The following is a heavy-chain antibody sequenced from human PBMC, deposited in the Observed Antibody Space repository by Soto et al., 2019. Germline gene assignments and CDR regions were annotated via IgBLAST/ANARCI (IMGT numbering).Heavy chain of an antibody. Sequence: SVKVSCKASGGTFSSYTISWVRQAPGQGLEWMGRIIPILGIANYAQKFQGRVTITADKSTSTAYMELSSLRSADTAVYYCAYCSRATTVYAYLWGQGTTVTVSS. CDR2: IIPILGIA. D-gene: IGHD3-16*01. V-gene: IGHV1-69*02. CDR3: AYCSRATTVYAYL. J-gene: IGHJ6*02. CDR1: GGTFSSYT.